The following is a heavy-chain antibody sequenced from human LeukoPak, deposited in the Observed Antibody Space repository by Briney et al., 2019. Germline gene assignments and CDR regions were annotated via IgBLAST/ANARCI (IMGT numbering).Heavy chain of an antibody. D-gene: IGHD3-9*01. CDR2: IYHSGST. V-gene: IGHV4-39*07. CDR1: GGSISSSSYY. Sequence: SETLSLTCTVSGGSISSSSYYWGWIRQPPGKGLEWIGYIYHSGSTYYNPSLKSRVTISVDRSKNQFSLKLSSVTAADTAVYYCARVGYYDILTGPPPLYYFDYWGQGTLVTVSS. CDR3: ARVGYYDILTGPPPLYYFDY. J-gene: IGHJ4*02.